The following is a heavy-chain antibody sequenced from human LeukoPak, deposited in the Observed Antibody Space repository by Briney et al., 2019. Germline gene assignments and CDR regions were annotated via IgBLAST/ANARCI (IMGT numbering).Heavy chain of an antibody. V-gene: IGHV5-51*01. J-gene: IGHJ4*02. Sequence: GESLKISCKGSGYSFATYWIGWVRQMPGKGLECMGIIYPGDSNTIYSPSFQGQVTISTDKSISTAYLQWSSLKASDTAMYYCARFGVVGATAEFWGQGTLVTVSS. CDR2: IYPGDSNT. D-gene: IGHD1-26*01. CDR3: ARFGVVGATAEF. CDR1: GYSFATYW.